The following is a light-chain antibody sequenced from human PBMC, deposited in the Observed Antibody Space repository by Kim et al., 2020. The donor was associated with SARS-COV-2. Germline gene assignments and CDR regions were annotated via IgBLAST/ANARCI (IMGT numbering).Light chain of an antibody. CDR3: NSRDSNDNVV. V-gene: IGLV3-19*01. CDR1: SLRSYY. J-gene: IGLJ2*01. CDR2: GKN. Sequence: VALGQTVTITCQGDSLRSYYAPWYQQKPGQAPIVVIYGKNNRPSGIPDRFSGSSSGNTASLTITGTQAGDEADYYCNSRDSNDNVVFGGGTKLTVL.